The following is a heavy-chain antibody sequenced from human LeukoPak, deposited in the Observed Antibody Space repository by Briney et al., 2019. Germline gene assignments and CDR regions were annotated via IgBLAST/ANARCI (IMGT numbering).Heavy chain of an antibody. Sequence: SETLSLTCSASGDSISSDYWSWIRQPPGKGLEWIGYISYSGSTKSNPALKSRVTISGDRSKNQFSLKMTSVTAADTAVYYCAKSHPAVTTADWYFDLWGRGTLVTVSS. CDR3: AKSHPAVTTADWYFDL. V-gene: IGHV4-59*01. CDR2: ISYSGST. J-gene: IGHJ2*01. D-gene: IGHD4-17*01. CDR1: GDSISSDY.